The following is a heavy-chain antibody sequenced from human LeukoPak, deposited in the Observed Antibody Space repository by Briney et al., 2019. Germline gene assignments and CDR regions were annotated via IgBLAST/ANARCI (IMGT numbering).Heavy chain of an antibody. CDR2: IRSSSSTM. J-gene: IGHJ4*02. D-gene: IGHD3-10*01. V-gene: IGHV3-48*01. Sequence: GGSLRLSCAASGFTFSSYSMNWVRQAPGKGLEWVSYIRSSSSTMYYADSVKGRFTISRDSAKNSLYLQMNSLRAEDTAVYYCARADYYGSGSYYTSDYWGQGTLVTVSS. CDR3: ARADYYGSGSYYTSDY. CDR1: GFTFSSYS.